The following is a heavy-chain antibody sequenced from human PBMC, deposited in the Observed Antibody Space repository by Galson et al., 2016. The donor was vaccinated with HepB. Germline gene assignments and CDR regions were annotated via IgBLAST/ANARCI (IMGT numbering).Heavy chain of an antibody. D-gene: IGHD2-15*01. CDR3: ARDRSEYYFDY. CDR1: GDSITSGGYY. CDR2: IYYTGGT. Sequence: TLSLTCTVSGDSITSGGYYWSWIRQHPGEGLEWIGYIYYTGGTYYNPSLKSRVTISVDTSKNQFSLKLSSVTAADTAMYYCARDRSEYYFDYWGQGTLVTVSS. V-gene: IGHV4-31*03. J-gene: IGHJ4*02.